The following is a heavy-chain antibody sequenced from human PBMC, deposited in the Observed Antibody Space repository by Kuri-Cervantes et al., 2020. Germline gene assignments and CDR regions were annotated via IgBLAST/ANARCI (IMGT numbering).Heavy chain of an antibody. D-gene: IGHD1-26*01. CDR2: ISSSSSYI. V-gene: IGHV3-21*01. Sequence: GESLKISCAASGFTFSSYSMNWVRQAPGKGLEWVSSISSSSSYIYYADSVKGRFTISRDNAKNSLYLQMNGLRAEDTAVYYCARGALYSGSYYEGYWGQGTLVTVSS. CDR1: GFTFSSYS. CDR3: ARGALYSGSYYEGY. J-gene: IGHJ4*02.